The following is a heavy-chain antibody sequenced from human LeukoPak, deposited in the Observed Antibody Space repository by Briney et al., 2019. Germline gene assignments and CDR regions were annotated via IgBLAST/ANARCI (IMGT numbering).Heavy chain of an antibody. D-gene: IGHD6-19*01. V-gene: IGHV3-9*01. CDR2: ISWNSGSI. CDR3: AKARRGGWYQSPFDY. J-gene: IGHJ4*02. Sequence: GGSLRLSCAASGFTFDDYAMHWVRQAPGKGLEWVSGISWNSGSIGYADSVKGRLTISRDNAKNSLYLQMNSLRAEDTALYYCAKARRGGWYQSPFDYWGQGTLVTVSS. CDR1: GFTFDDYA.